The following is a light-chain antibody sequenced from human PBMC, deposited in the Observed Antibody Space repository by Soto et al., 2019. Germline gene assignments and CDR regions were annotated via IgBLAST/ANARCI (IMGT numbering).Light chain of an antibody. Sequence: EIVLTQSPGTLSLSPGERATLSCRASQSFNSIYLAWYQQKPGQAPRLLISYASTGATVNPARFTVSGYGTDFTLTINSLRSEDVAVYYCQQFPRWPVTFGGGAKVEI. CDR2: YAS. CDR1: QSFNSIY. J-gene: IGKJ4*01. V-gene: IGKV3-20*01. CDR3: QQFPRWPVT.